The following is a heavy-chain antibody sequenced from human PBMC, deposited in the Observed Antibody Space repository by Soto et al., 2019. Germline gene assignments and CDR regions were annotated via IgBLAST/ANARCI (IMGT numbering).Heavy chain of an antibody. Sequence: QVQLQESGPGLVKPSETLSLTCTVSGGSVSSGSHYWSWIRQPPGKGLEWIGYIYYSGSTNYNPSLQSRVTISADPSKNQFSLKLSSVTAADTAVYYCARDRWFDPWGQGTLVTVSS. CDR1: GGSVSSGSHY. V-gene: IGHV4-61*01. CDR3: ARDRWFDP. CDR2: IYYSGST. J-gene: IGHJ5*02.